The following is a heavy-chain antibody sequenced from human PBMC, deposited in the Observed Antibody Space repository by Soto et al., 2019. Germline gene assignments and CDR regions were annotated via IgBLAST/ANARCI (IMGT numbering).Heavy chain of an antibody. CDR1: GSTFSSDA. J-gene: IGHJ4*02. Sequence: CGASCGSTFSSDAISGVGKARGKGLEWVSAISGSGGSTYYADSVKGRFTISRDNSKNTLYLQMNSLRAEDTAVYYWAKGVVPAGPFDYRGQGTLVTVSS. CDR3: AKGVVPAGPFDY. D-gene: IGHD2-2*01. V-gene: IGHV3-23*01. CDR2: ISGSGGST.